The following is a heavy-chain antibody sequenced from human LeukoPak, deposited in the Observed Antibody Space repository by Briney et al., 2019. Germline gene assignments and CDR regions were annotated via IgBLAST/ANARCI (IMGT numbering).Heavy chain of an antibody. D-gene: IGHD2-2*01. CDR1: GGSISSYY. J-gene: IGHJ6*02. V-gene: IGHV4-4*07. Sequence: PSETLSLTCTFSGGSISSYYWSWIRQPAGKGLEWIGRIYSSGSTNYNPSLKSRVTMSLDTAKNQFSLRLSSVTAADAAVYYCARGDCSSTSCSSYYGVDVWGQGPTVTVSS. CDR3: ARGDCSSTSCSSYYGVDV. CDR2: IYSSGST.